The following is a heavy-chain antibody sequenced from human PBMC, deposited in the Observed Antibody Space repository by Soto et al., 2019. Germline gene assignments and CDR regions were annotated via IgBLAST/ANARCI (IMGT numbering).Heavy chain of an antibody. CDR1: GGSISIYY. CDR3: AGAKQLGPKNWFDP. V-gene: IGHV4-59*01. Sequence: ETLCIACPGSGGSISIYYWSWIRKHPGKGLEWIGYIYYSGSTNYNPSLKSRVTISVDTSKNQFSLKLSSVTAADTAVYYCAGAKQLGPKNWFDPWGQGTPVTVYS. D-gene: IGHD6-6*01. CDR2: IYYSGST. J-gene: IGHJ5*02.